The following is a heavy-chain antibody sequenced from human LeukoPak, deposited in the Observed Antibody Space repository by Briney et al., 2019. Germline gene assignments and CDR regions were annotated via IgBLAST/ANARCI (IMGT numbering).Heavy chain of an antibody. Sequence: HPGGSLRLSCAASGFTFSSYAMSWVRQAPGKGLEWVSGISWNSGSIGYADSVKGRFTISRDNAKNSLYLQMNSLRAEDTALYYCAKGNNYYGMDVWGQGTTVTVSS. D-gene: IGHD1/OR15-1a*01. V-gene: IGHV3-9*01. CDR2: ISWNSGSI. J-gene: IGHJ6*02. CDR1: GFTFSSYA. CDR3: AKGNNYYGMDV.